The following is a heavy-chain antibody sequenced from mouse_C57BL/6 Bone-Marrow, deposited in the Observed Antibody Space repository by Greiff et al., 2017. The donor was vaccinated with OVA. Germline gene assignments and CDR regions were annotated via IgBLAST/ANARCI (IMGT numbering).Heavy chain of an antibody. J-gene: IGHJ3*01. CDR2: IWSGGST. Sequence: VKLVESGPGLVQPSQSLSITCTVSGFSLTSYGVHWVRQSPGKGLEWLGVIWSGGSTDYNAAFISRLSISKDNAKSQVFFKMNSLQADDTAINYSARVLSGRGFAYWGQGTLVTVSA. CDR3: ARVLSGRGFAY. D-gene: IGHD3-1*01. V-gene: IGHV2-2*01. CDR1: GFSLTSYG.